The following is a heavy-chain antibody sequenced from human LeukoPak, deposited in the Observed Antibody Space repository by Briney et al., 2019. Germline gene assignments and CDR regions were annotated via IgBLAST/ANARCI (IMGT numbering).Heavy chain of an antibody. V-gene: IGHV3-23*01. J-gene: IGHJ4*02. CDR3: ARGAFTVRGLIDY. CDR2: ISGSGDST. CDR1: GFTFSSYA. Sequence: PGGSLRLPCAASGFTFSSYAMSWVRQAPGKGLEWVSSISGSGDSTYYADSVKGRFTISRDNSKNTLYLQMNSLRAEDTAVYYCARGAFTVRGLIDYWGQGTLVTVSS. D-gene: IGHD3-10*01.